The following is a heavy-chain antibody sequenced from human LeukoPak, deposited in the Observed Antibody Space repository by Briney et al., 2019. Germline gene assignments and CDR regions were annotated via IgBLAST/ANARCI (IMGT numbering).Heavy chain of an antibody. Sequence: SETLSLTCAVSGGSISSSNWWSWVRQPPGKGLEWIGEIYHSGSTNYNPSLKSRVTISVDKSKNQFSLKLSSVTAADTAVYYCAKGAHYYGSGGFDYWGQGTLVTVSS. D-gene: IGHD3-10*01. CDR2: IYHSGST. CDR1: GGSISSSNW. CDR3: AKGAHYYGSGGFDY. J-gene: IGHJ4*02. V-gene: IGHV4-4*02.